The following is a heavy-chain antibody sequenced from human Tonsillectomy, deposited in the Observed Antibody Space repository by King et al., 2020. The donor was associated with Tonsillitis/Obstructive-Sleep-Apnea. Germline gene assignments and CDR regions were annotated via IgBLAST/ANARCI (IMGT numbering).Heavy chain of an antibody. J-gene: IGHJ3*02. Sequence: VQLVESGAEVKKPGESLKISCKGSGYSFTSYCIGWVRQMPGKGLEWMGIIYPCDSDTRYSPSFQGQVTISADKSISTAYLQWSSLKASDTAMYYCARPAPSLNDAFDIWGQGTMVTVSS. CDR1: GYSFTSYC. CDR3: ARPAPSLNDAFDI. CDR2: IYPCDSDT. V-gene: IGHV5-51*01.